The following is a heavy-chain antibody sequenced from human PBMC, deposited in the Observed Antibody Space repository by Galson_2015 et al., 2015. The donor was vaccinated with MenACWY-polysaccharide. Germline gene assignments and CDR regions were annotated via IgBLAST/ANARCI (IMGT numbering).Heavy chain of an antibody. CDR3: ARPLGSGWQLDPFDI. D-gene: IGHD6-19*01. CDR1: GYMFTEHY. CDR2: INTDNGDI. Sequence: SVKVSCKASGYMFTEHYIHWVRQAPGQGLEWMGWINTDNGDIDFTQKFQGRVTLTRDTSITTVYMDMSRLTSDDTAVYFCARPLGSGWQLDPFDIWGQGTMVTVSS. V-gene: IGHV1-2*02. J-gene: IGHJ3*02.